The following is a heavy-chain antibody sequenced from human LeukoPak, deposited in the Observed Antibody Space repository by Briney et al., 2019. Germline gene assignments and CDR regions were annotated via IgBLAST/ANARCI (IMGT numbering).Heavy chain of an antibody. J-gene: IGHJ4*02. D-gene: IGHD3-3*01. Sequence: GASVKVSCKVSGYTLTELSMHWVRQAPGKGLEWMGGFDPEDGETIYAQKFQGRVTMTEDTSTDTAYMELSSLRSEDTAVYYCATAYFGVVIPNYWGQGTLVTVSS. CDR1: GYTLTELS. CDR3: ATAYFGVVIPNY. V-gene: IGHV1-24*01. CDR2: FDPEDGET.